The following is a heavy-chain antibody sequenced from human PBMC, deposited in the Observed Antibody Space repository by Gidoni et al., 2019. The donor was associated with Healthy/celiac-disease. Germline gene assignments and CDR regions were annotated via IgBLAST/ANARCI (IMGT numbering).Heavy chain of an antibody. V-gene: IGHV3-30*18. CDR2: ISYDGSNK. D-gene: IGHD6-13*01. J-gene: IGHJ6*02. Sequence: QVQLVESGGGVVQPGRSLRLSCAASGFTFSSYGMPWVRQAPGKGLEWVAVISYDGSNKYYADSVKGRFTISRDNSKNTLYLQMNSLRAEDTAVYYCAKDEPEYSSSWYYYYYYGMDVWGQGTTVTVSS. CDR3: AKDEPEYSSSWYYYYYYGMDV. CDR1: GFTFSSYG.